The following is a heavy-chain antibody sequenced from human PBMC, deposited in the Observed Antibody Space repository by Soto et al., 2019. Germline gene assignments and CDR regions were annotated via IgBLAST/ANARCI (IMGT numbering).Heavy chain of an antibody. CDR3: AAETLPSYSSGWYYYYYGMDV. Sequence: GASVKVSCKASGFTFTSSAVQWVRQARGQRLEWIGWIVVGSGNTNYAQKFQERVTITRDMSTSTAYMELSSLRSEDTAVYYCAAETLPSYSSGWYYYYYGMDVWGQGTTVTV. CDR1: GFTFTSSA. D-gene: IGHD6-19*01. V-gene: IGHV1-58*01. J-gene: IGHJ6*02. CDR2: IVVGSGNT.